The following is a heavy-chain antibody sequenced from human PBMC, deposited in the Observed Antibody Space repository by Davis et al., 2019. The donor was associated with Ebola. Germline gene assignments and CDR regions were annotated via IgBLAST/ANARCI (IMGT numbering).Heavy chain of an antibody. Sequence: PGGSLRLSCAASGFTVSSNYMSWVRQAPGKGLEWVSVIYSGGSTYYADSVKGRFTISRDNSKNTLYLQMDSLRAEDTAVYYCARETYYGSGSRENYYYMDVWGKGTTVTVSS. J-gene: IGHJ6*03. CDR3: ARETYYGSGSRENYYYMDV. CDR2: IYSGGST. V-gene: IGHV3-53*01. D-gene: IGHD3-10*01. CDR1: GFTVSSNY.